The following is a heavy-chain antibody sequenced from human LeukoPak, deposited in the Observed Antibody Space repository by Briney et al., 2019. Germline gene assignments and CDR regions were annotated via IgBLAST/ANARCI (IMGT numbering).Heavy chain of an antibody. V-gene: IGHV3-33*01. Sequence: GGSLRLSCAASGFTFSSYGMHWVRQAPGKGLERVAVIWYDGSNKYYADSVKGRFTISRDNAKNSLYLQMNSLRAEDTALYYCARDGDPLNYYDSSGYMRYWGQGTLVTVSS. CDR1: GFTFSSYG. CDR2: IWYDGSNK. J-gene: IGHJ4*02. D-gene: IGHD3-22*01. CDR3: ARDGDPLNYYDSSGYMRY.